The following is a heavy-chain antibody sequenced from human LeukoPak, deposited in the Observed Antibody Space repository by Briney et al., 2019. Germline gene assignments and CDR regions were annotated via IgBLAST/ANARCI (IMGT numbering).Heavy chain of an antibody. CDR2: VSYDGST. Sequence: SETLSLTCTVSGGSISSYYWSWVRQPPGKGLEWIGYVSYDGSTNYNPSLKSRVTISVDTSKNQFSLKLSSVTAADTAVYYCAILRAIAAASFGFDPWGQGTLVTVSS. J-gene: IGHJ5*02. CDR1: GGSISSYY. CDR3: AILRAIAAASFGFDP. V-gene: IGHV4-59*08. D-gene: IGHD6-13*01.